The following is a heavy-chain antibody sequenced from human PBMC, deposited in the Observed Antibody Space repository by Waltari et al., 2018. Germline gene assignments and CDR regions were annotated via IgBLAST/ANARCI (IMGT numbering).Heavy chain of an antibody. CDR1: GFTFSSYA. J-gene: IGHJ4*02. CDR2: ISGSGGST. V-gene: IGHV3-23*01. Sequence: EVQLLESGGGLVQPGGSLRLSCAASGFTFSSYAMSWVRQAPGKGLEWVSAISGSGGSTYYADSVKGRFTISRDNSKNTLYLQMNSLRAEDTAVYYCAKDFGLLWFGEVPYYFDYWGQGTLVTVSS. D-gene: IGHD3-10*01. CDR3: AKDFGLLWFGEVPYYFDY.